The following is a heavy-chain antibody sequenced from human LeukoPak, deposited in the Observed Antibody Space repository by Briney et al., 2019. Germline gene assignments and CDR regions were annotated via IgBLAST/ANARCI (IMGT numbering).Heavy chain of an antibody. CDR1: GFTFSDYG. V-gene: IGHV3-20*01. CDR3: ATVARGGYYYYFYMDV. J-gene: IGHJ6*03. D-gene: IGHD3-16*01. Sequence: GGSLRLSCEASGFTFSDYGMSWVRQSPGKGLEWVSGINWNGGATDYADSVKGRFTISRDNTKNSLYLQMNSLRAEDTALYICATVARGGYYYYFYMDVWGKGATVTVSS. CDR2: INWNGGAT.